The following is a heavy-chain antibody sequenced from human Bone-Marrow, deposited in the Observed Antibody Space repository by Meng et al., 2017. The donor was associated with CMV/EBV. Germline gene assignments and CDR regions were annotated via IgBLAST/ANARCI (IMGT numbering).Heavy chain of an antibody. D-gene: IGHD2-15*01. CDR1: GYTFTGYY. J-gene: IGHJ5*02. CDR2: INPNSGGT. V-gene: IGHV1-2*02. CDR3: ARDVAIYCSGGSCYRGSYWFDP. Sequence: ASVKVSCKASGYTFTGYYMHWVRQAPGQGLEWMGWINPNSGGTNYAQKFQGRVTMTRDTSISTAYMELSRLRSDDTAVYYCARDVAIYCSGGSCYRGSYWFDPWGQGTLVTVPS.